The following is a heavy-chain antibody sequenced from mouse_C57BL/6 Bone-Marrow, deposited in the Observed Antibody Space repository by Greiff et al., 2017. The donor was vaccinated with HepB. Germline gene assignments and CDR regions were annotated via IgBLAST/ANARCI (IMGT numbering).Heavy chain of an antibody. D-gene: IGHD1-1*01. CDR3: TPHYGSRGY. Sequence: VQLQQSGAELVRPGASVKLSCTASGFNIKDDYMHWVKQRPEQGLEWIGWIDPENGDTEYASKFQGKATITADTSSHTAYLQLSSLTSEDTAVYYCTPHYGSRGYWGQGTTLTVSS. V-gene: IGHV14-4*01. CDR1: GFNIKDDY. CDR2: IDPENGDT. J-gene: IGHJ2*01.